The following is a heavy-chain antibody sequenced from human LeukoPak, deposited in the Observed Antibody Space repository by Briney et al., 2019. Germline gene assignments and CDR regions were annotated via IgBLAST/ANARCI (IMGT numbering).Heavy chain of an antibody. CDR3: ARAGYCTNGVCFITPYYYYGMDV. Sequence: ASVKVSCKASGYTFTSYDIHWVRQATGQGLEWMGWMNPNSGNTGYAQKFQGRVTMTRNTSVSTAYMELSSLRSEDAAVYYCARAGYCTNGVCFITPYYYYGMDVWGQGTTVTVSS. CDR2: MNPNSGNT. D-gene: IGHD2-8*01. CDR1: GYTFTSYD. V-gene: IGHV1-8*01. J-gene: IGHJ6*02.